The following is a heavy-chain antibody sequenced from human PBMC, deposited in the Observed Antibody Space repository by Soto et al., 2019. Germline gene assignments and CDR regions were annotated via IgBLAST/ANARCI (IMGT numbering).Heavy chain of an antibody. Sequence: PSETLSLTCPVYGGSFSGYYWSWIRQPPGKGLEWIGEINHSGSTNYNPSLKSRVTISVDTSKNQFSLKLSSVTAADTAAYYCARVHSSGYCSGGSCYWDAFDIWGQGTMVTVSS. D-gene: IGHD2-15*01. J-gene: IGHJ3*02. CDR1: GGSFSGYY. V-gene: IGHV4-34*01. CDR3: ARVHSSGYCSGGSCYWDAFDI. CDR2: INHSGST.